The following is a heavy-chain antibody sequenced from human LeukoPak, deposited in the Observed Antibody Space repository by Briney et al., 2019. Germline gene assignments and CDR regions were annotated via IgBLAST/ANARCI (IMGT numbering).Heavy chain of an antibody. Sequence: SETLSLTCTVSGGSISSGGYYWSWIRQHPGKGLEWIGYIYHSGSTYYNPSLKSRVTISVDRSKNQFSLKLSSVTAADTAVYYCARGDAFDIWGRGTMVTVSS. CDR3: ARGDAFDI. CDR1: GGSISSGGYY. CDR2: IYHSGST. J-gene: IGHJ3*02. V-gene: IGHV4-30-2*01.